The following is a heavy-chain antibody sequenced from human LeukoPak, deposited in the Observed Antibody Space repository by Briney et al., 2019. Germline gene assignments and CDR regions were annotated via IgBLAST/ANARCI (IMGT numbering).Heavy chain of an antibody. Sequence: GRSLRLSCTASGFTFNDYAMHWVRQAPGKGLEWISGISWNSGSIDYADSVKGRFTISRDNAKNYLYLQMNSLRAEDTALYCCGKTGRLPAATGGRYYYYYYMDVGGKGTTVTVSS. V-gene: IGHV3-9*01. J-gene: IGHJ6*03. CDR3: GKTGRLPAATGGRYYYYYYMDV. CDR2: ISWNSGSI. D-gene: IGHD2-2*01. CDR1: GFTFNDYA.